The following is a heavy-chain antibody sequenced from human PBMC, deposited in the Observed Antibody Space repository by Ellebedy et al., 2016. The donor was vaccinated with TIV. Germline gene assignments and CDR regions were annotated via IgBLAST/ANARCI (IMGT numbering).Heavy chain of an antibody. CDR3: ARDSDRPGETGYFDY. Sequence: AASVKVSCKASGGTFSSYAISWVRQAPGQGLEWRGRIIPILGIANYAQKFQGRVTITADKSTSTAYMELSSLRSEDTAVYYCARDSDRPGETGYFDYWGQGTLVTVSS. CDR2: IIPILGIA. CDR1: GGTFSSYA. V-gene: IGHV1-69*04. D-gene: IGHD3-10*01. J-gene: IGHJ4*02.